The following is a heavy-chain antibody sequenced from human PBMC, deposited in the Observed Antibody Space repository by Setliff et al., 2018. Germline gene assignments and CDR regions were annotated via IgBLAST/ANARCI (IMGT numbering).Heavy chain of an antibody. D-gene: IGHD1-1*01. V-gene: IGHV1-18*01. J-gene: IGHJ5*02. CDR1: GYTFTDYG. CDR2: ISPYTGNT. CDR3: AKPTQGQLALGA. Sequence: GASVKVSCKASGYTFTDYGISWVRQAPGQGLEWMGWISPYTGNTFYAPQFQGRVIMTTDTSAKTAYMDLRSLRSDDTAVYYCAKPTQGQLALGAWGQGTLVTVSS.